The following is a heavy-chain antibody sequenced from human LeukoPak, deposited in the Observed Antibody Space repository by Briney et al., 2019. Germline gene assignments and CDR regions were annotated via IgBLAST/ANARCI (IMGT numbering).Heavy chain of an antibody. CDR1: GYTFNAYY. Sequence: ASVKVSCKASGYTFNAYYMHWVRQAPGQGLEWMGWMNPNSDDTNYAQKFQGRVTMTRDTSINTAYMELSSLRSDDTAVYYCASLQYSSSWHFDYWGQGTLVTVSS. CDR3: ASLQYSSSWHFDY. D-gene: IGHD6-13*01. J-gene: IGHJ4*02. V-gene: IGHV1-2*02. CDR2: MNPNSDDT.